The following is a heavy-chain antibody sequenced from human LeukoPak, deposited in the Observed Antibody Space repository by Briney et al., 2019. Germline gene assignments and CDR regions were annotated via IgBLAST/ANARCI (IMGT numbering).Heavy chain of an antibody. CDR2: IYYSGRT. J-gene: IGHJ3*01. Sequence: PSEPLSLTCTVSGGPISSSNYYWGWIRQPPGKGLEWIANIYYSGRTYCNPSLKSRVTISVDTSKNQFSLKVSAVTAADTAVYYCARPLNTGDVDAFDVWGQGTMVTVFS. D-gene: IGHD2-8*02. V-gene: IGHV4-39*01. CDR1: GGPISSSNYY. CDR3: ARPLNTGDVDAFDV.